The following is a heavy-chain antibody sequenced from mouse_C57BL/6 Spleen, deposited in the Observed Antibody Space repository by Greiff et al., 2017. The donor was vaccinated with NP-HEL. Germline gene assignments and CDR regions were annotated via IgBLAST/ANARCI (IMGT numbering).Heavy chain of an antibody. V-gene: IGHV1-53*01. CDR2: INPSNGGT. CDR1: GYTFTSYW. J-gene: IGHJ4*01. D-gene: IGHD1-1*01. Sequence: QVQLQQPGTELVKPGASVKLSCKASGYTFTSYWMHWVKQRPGQGLEWIGNINPSNGGTNYNEKFKSKATLTVDKSSSTAYMQLSSLTSEDAAVYYCARELGFITTLVPPSAMDYWRQGTSVTVSS. CDR3: ARELGFITTLVPPSAMDY.